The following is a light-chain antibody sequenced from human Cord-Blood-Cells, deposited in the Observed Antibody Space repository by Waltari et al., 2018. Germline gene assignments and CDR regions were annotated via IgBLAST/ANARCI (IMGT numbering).Light chain of an antibody. CDR1: SSDVGSYNL. Sequence: QSALTQPASVSGSPGPSIPISCTGTSSDVGSYNLVSWYQQHPRQAPKIMIDEGSKRPSGVSIRFSGSKSGNTASLTIAGLQAEDEADYYCCSYAGSSTVFGGGTKLTVL. CDR2: EGS. V-gene: IGLV2-23*01. CDR3: CSYAGSSTV. J-gene: IGLJ3*02.